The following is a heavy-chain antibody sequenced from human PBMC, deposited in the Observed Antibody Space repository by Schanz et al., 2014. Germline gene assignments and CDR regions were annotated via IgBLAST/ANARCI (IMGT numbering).Heavy chain of an antibody. D-gene: IGHD5-18*01. J-gene: IGHJ4*02. CDR2: ISYDGTNE. Sequence: QVQLVESGGGVVQPGRSLRLSCAASGITLSGYGLHWVRQAPGKGLEWVAVISYDGTNEYYAESVKGRFTISRDNAKNTFYLHMNSLRNEDTAVYFCAKDRGDGYSNGIFQYWGLGTLVTVSS. CDR1: GITLSGYG. V-gene: IGHV3-30*18. CDR3: AKDRGDGYSNGIFQY.